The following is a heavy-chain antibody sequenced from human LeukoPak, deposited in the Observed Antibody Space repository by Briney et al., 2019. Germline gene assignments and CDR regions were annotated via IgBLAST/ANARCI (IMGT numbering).Heavy chain of an antibody. CDR3: ARVQGYSYGYDDAFDN. J-gene: IGHJ3*02. Sequence: GGSLRLSCAASGFTFSSYWMSWVRQAPGKGLEWVANIKQDGSEKYYVDSVKGRFTISRDNAKNSLYLQMNSLRAEDTAVYYCARVQGYSYGYDDAFDNWGQGTMVTVSS. CDR2: IKQDGSEK. CDR1: GFTFSSYW. V-gene: IGHV3-7*01. D-gene: IGHD5-18*01.